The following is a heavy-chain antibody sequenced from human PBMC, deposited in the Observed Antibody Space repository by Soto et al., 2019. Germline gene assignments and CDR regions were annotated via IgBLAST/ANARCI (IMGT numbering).Heavy chain of an antibody. Sequence: PSETLSLTCAVSGGSISSGGYSWSWIRQPPGKVLEWIGYIYHSGSTYYNPSLKSRVTISVDRSKNQFSLKLSSVTAADTAVYYCARRSSDNWFDPWGQGTLVTVSS. J-gene: IGHJ5*02. D-gene: IGHD3-10*01. CDR1: GGSISSGGYS. CDR2: IYHSGST. CDR3: ARRSSDNWFDP. V-gene: IGHV4-30-2*01.